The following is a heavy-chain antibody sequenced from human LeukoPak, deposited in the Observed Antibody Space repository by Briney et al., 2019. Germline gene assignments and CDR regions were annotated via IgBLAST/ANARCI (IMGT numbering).Heavy chain of an antibody. CDR3: ARQRRVVPAAMINWFDP. CDR2: IYYSGST. V-gene: IGHV4-39*01. D-gene: IGHD2-2*01. CDR1: GGSISSSSYY. J-gene: IGHJ5*02. Sequence: PSETLSLTCTVSGGSISSSSYYWGWIRQPPGKGLEWIGRIYYSGSTYYNPSLKSRVTISVDTSKNQFSLKLSSVTAADTAVYYCARQRRVVPAAMINWFDPWGQGTLVTVSS.